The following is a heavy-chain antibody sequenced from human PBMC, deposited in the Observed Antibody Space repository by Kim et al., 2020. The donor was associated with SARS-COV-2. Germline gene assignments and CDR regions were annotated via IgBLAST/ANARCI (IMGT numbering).Heavy chain of an antibody. Sequence: GGSLRLSCAASGFTFDDYAMHWVRQAPGKGLEWVSGISWNSGSIGYADSVKGRFTISRDNAKNSLYLQMNSLRAEDTALYYCAKGLSSWYVGPFDYWGQGTLVTVSS. D-gene: IGHD6-13*01. CDR1: GFTFDDYA. CDR2: ISWNSGSI. V-gene: IGHV3-9*01. CDR3: AKGLSSWYVGPFDY. J-gene: IGHJ4*02.